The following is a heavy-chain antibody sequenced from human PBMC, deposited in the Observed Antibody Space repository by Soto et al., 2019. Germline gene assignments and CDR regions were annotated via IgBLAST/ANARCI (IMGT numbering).Heavy chain of an antibody. V-gene: IGHV1-18*01. CDR2: ISPYTGNT. Sequence: VQLVQSGDEVKKPGASVKVSCKASGYIFVNYGIAWVRQAPGQGLEWMGWISPYTGNTHSATKVQGRLTMTTDTSTSTAYMDLGSLTSDDTAVYYCVMVDNYVTPTPQDVCGQGTTVTVSS. CDR3: VMVDNYVTPTPQDV. J-gene: IGHJ6*02. CDR1: GYIFVNYG. D-gene: IGHD3-16*01.